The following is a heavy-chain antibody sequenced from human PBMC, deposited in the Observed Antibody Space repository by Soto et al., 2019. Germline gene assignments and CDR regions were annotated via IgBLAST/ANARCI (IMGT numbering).Heavy chain of an antibody. J-gene: IGHJ4*02. D-gene: IGHD3-22*01. CDR1: GGTFSSYA. Sequence: GASVKVSCKASGGTFSSYAISWVREAPGQGLEWMGGIIPIFGTANYAQKFQGRVTITADESTSTAYMELSSLRSEDTAVYYCARVYDSSGYYFAYWGQGTQVTVSS. CDR3: ARVYDSSGYYFAY. CDR2: IIPIFGTA. V-gene: IGHV1-69*13.